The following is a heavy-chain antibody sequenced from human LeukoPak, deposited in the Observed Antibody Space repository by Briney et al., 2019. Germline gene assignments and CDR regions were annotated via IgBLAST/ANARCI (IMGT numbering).Heavy chain of an antibody. CDR2: IIPILGIA. Sequence: ASVKVPCKASGGTFSSYTISWVRQAPGHGLEWMGRIIPILGIANYAQKFQGRVTITADKSTSTAYMELSSLRSEDTAVYYCAREVVGTFDYWGQGTLVTVSS. D-gene: IGHD6-19*01. V-gene: IGHV1-69*04. J-gene: IGHJ4*02. CDR3: AREVVGTFDY. CDR1: GGTFSSYT.